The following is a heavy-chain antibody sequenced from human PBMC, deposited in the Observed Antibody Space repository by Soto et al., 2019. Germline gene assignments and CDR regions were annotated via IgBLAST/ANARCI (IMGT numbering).Heavy chain of an antibody. CDR2: FDPEDGET. CDR1: GYTLTELS. J-gene: IGHJ6*02. Sequence: GASVKVSCKVSGYTLTELSMHWVRQAPGKGLEWMGRFDPEDGETINAQKFQGRVTMTEDTSTDTAYMYLSSLRSEDTAVYYCAGWPAGNYYYGMDVWGQGTTVTVSS. V-gene: IGHV1-24*01. CDR3: AGWPAGNYYYGMDV. D-gene: IGHD2-15*01.